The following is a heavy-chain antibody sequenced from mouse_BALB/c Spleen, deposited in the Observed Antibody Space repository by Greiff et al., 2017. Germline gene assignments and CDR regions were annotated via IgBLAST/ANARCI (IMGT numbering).Heavy chain of an antibody. CDR1: GFTFSDYY. J-gene: IGHJ1*01. CDR2: ISDGGSYT. CDR3: ARGDYGSSYWYFDV. V-gene: IGHV5-4*02. Sequence: EVQLVESGGGLVKPGGSLKLSCAASGFTFSDYYMYWVRQTPEKRLEWVATISDGGSYTYYPDSVKGRFTISRDNAKNNLYLQMSSLKSEDTAMYYCARGDYGSSYWYFDVWGAGTTVTVSS. D-gene: IGHD1-1*01.